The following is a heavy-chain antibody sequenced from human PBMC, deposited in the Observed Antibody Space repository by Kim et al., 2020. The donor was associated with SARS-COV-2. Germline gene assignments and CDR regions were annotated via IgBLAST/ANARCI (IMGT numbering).Heavy chain of an antibody. Sequence: GGSLRLSCAASGFTFSSYAMSWVRQAPGKGLEWVSAISGSGGSTYYADSVKGRFTISRDNSKNTLYLQMNSLRAEDTAVYYCAKDRGGYSSSWYRDYYYGMDVWGQGTTVTVSS. CDR2: ISGSGGST. CDR1: GFTFSSYA. CDR3: AKDRGGYSSSWYRDYYYGMDV. D-gene: IGHD6-13*01. V-gene: IGHV3-23*01. J-gene: IGHJ6*02.